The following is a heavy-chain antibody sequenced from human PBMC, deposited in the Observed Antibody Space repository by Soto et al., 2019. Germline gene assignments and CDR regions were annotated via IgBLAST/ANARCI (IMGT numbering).Heavy chain of an antibody. CDR2: IGTAGDT. Sequence: GGSLRLSCAASGFTFSSYDMHWVRQATGKGLEWVSAIGTAGDTYYPGSVKGRFTISRENAKNSLYLQMNSLRAGDTAVYYCARSDSSGWYYFDYWGQGTLVTVSS. J-gene: IGHJ4*02. V-gene: IGHV3-13*01. D-gene: IGHD6-19*01. CDR1: GFTFSSYD. CDR3: ARSDSSGWYYFDY.